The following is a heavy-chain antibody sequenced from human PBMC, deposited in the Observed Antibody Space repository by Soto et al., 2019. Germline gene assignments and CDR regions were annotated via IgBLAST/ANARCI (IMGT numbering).Heavy chain of an antibody. CDR1: GYTFTSYG. J-gene: IGHJ6*02. Sequence: ASVKVSCKASGYTFTSYGMHWVRQAPGQRLEWMGWINAGNGNTKYSQKFQGRVTITRDTSASTAYMELSSLRSEDTAVYYCARTSVVGEYYYYYGMDVWGQGTTVNVSS. CDR3: ARTSVVGEYYYYYGMDV. CDR2: INAGNGNT. V-gene: IGHV1-3*01. D-gene: IGHD3-16*01.